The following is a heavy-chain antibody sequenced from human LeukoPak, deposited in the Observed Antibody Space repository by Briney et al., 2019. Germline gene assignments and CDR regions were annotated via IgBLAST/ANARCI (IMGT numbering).Heavy chain of an antibody. V-gene: IGHV3-23*01. J-gene: IGHJ4*02. D-gene: IGHD4-23*01. CDR1: GFTFSIHG. CDR3: AKRSDYAGNWNYIDY. Sequence: PGGSLRLSCAASGFTFSIHGMSWVRQAPEKGLEWVSAISGRDDNTYYADSVKGRFTISRDNSKNTLYLQMNSLRAEDTAVYFCAKRSDYAGNWNYIDYWGQGTLVTVSS. CDR2: ISGRDDNT.